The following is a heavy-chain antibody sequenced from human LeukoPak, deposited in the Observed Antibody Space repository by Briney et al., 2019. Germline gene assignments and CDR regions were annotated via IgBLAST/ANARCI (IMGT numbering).Heavy chain of an antibody. V-gene: IGHV3-30*03. D-gene: IGHD6-19*01. CDR2: ISYDGSNK. CDR1: GFPFSTYD. Sequence: GGSLRLSCAASGFPFSTYDMHWVRQAPGKGLEWVAVISYDGSNKYYADSVKGRFTISRDNSKNTLYLQMNSLRAEDTAVYYCARESRWLGFDYWGQGTLVTVSS. CDR3: ARESRWLGFDY. J-gene: IGHJ4*02.